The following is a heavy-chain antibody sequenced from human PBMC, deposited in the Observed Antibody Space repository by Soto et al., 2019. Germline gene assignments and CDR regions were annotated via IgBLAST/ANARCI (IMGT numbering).Heavy chain of an antibody. J-gene: IGHJ6*02. CDR3: ARDNVPPYCSGGSCYGMDV. Sequence: GASVKVSCKASGGTFSSYAISWVRQAPGQGLEWMGGIIPIFGTANYAQKFQGRVTITADKSTSTAYMEPSSLRSEDTAVYYSARDNVPPYCSGGSCYGMDVWGQGTTVTVSS. CDR1: GGTFSSYA. CDR2: IIPIFGTA. D-gene: IGHD2-15*01. V-gene: IGHV1-69*06.